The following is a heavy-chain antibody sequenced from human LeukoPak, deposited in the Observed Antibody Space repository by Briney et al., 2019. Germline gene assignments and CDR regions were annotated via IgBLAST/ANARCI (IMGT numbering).Heavy chain of an antibody. CDR3: ARPRTGTPAWFDP. J-gene: IGHJ5*02. CDR2: IYYSGST. V-gene: IGHV4-39*07. CDR1: DRPIRSRSCY. D-gene: IGHD1-1*01. Sequence: TPSVADRPIRSRSCYRGWMRQSTKKGLEWIGSIYYSGSTYYNPSLKSRVTISVDTSKNQFSLKLSSVTAADTAVYYCARPRTGTPAWFDPWGPGTLVTVSS.